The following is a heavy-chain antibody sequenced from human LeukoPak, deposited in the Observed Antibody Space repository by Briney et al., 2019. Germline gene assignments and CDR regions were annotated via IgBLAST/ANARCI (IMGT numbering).Heavy chain of an antibody. CDR3: ARDKRHSYGRYFDH. J-gene: IGHJ4*02. D-gene: IGHD5-18*01. CDR2: IYYSGST. Sequence: SETLSLTCSVSGGSINSYYWSWLRQPPGKGLEWIGYIYYSGSTNYNPSLKSRVTISVDTSKNQFVLNLRSVTAADTAVYYCARDKRHSYGRYFDHWGQGMLVTVSS. V-gene: IGHV4-59*01. CDR1: GGSINSYY.